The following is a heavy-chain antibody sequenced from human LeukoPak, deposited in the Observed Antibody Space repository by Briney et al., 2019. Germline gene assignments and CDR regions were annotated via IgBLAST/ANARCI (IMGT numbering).Heavy chain of an antibody. CDR3: AREEGYDSSGYYYEPNFDY. CDR2: IYYSGST. Sequence: PSETLSLTCTVSGGSISSSSYYWGWIRQPPGKGLEWIGSIYYSGSTYYNPSLKSRVTISVDTSKNQFSLKLSSVTAADTAVYYCAREEGYDSSGYYYEPNFDYWGQGTLVTVSS. V-gene: IGHV4-39*07. D-gene: IGHD3-22*01. CDR1: GGSISSSSYY. J-gene: IGHJ4*02.